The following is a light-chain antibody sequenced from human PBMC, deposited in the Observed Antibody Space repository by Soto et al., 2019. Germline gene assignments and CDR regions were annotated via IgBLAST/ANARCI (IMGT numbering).Light chain of an antibody. CDR1: QSISSW. CDR2: RAS. V-gene: IGKV1-5*03. J-gene: IGKJ3*01. Sequence: DIQMTQSPSTLSASVGDRVTITCRASQSISSWLAWYQQKPGKAPKLLIYRASSLESGVPSRFSGSGSGTXXXLTXSSLQPDDFATYYCQQYNSYLLTFGPGTTVDIK. CDR3: QQYNSYLLT.